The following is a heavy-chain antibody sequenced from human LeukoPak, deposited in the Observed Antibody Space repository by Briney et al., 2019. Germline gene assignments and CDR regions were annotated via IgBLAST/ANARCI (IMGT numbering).Heavy chain of an antibody. CDR1: GYTFTSYA. J-gene: IGHJ5*02. D-gene: IGHD2-15*01. Sequence: ASVKVSCKASGYTFTSYAMNWVRQAPGQGLEWMGWINTNTGNPTYAQGFTGRFVFSLDTSVSTAYLQISSLKAEDTAMYYCARDTLLGYCSGGSCYGFDPWGQGTLVTVSS. CDR3: ARDTLLGYCSGGSCYGFDP. CDR2: INTNTGNP. V-gene: IGHV7-4-1*02.